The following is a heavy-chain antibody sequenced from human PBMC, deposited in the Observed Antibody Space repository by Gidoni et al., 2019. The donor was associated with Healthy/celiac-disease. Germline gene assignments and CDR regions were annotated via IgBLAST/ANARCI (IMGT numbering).Heavy chain of an antibody. V-gene: IGHV3-21*02. J-gene: IGHJ4*02. CDR3: ARDSYGDYYFDY. Sequence: EVQLVESGGGLVKPGGSLRLSCSAYGFTFISDSINWVRQAPGKGLGCVSSISSSSSYIYYAGSVNGRFTISSDNAKNSLYLQLNSLSAEDTAVYYCARDSYGDYYFDYWGQGTLVTVSS. D-gene: IGHD4-17*01. CDR2: ISSSSSYI. CDR1: GFTFISDS.